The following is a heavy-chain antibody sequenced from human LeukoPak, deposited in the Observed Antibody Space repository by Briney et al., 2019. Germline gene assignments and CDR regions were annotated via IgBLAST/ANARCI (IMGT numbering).Heavy chain of an antibody. CDR1: GDSISSGGYY. D-gene: IGHD3-3*01. V-gene: IGHV4-31*03. CDR3: ARDRYDSYPMDV. Sequence: SQTLSLTCTVSGDSISSGGYYWRWIRQHQGKGLEWIGYIYYSGSTYYSPSLKSRATISVDTSKNQFSLKLSSVTAADTAVYYCARDRYDSYPMDVWGQGTTVTVSS. J-gene: IGHJ6*02. CDR2: IYYSGST.